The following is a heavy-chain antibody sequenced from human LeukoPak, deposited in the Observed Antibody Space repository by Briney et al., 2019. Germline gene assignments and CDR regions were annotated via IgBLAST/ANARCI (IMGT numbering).Heavy chain of an antibody. CDR3: AREAAIHSSSWYGGYFDY. CDR2: IWYDGSNK. D-gene: IGHD6-13*01. V-gene: IGHV3-33*01. CDR1: GFTFSSYG. Sequence: GGSLRLSCAASGFTFSSYGMHWVRQAPGKGLEWVAVIWYDGSNKYYADSVKGRFTISRDNSENTLYLQMNSLRAEDTAVYYCAREAAIHSSSWYGGYFDYWGQGTLVTVSS. J-gene: IGHJ4*02.